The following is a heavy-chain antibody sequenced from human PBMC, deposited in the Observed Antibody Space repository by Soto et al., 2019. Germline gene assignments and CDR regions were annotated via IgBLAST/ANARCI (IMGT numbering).Heavy chain of an antibody. J-gene: IGHJ3*02. V-gene: IGHV4-30-4*01. CDR1: GGSISSGDYY. CDR3: ARVIMGFGDPGAFDI. CDR2: IYYSGST. D-gene: IGHD3-10*01. Sequence: QVQLQESGPGLVKPSQTLSLTCTVSGGSISSGDYYWSWIRQPPGKGLEWIGYIYYSGSTYYNPSLKSRVTISVDTSKNQFSLKLSSVTAADTAVYYYARVIMGFGDPGAFDIWGQGTMVTVSS.